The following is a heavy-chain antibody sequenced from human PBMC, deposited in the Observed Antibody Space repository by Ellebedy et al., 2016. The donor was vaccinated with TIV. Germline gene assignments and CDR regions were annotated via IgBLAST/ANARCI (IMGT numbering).Heavy chain of an antibody. CDR1: GVSVSDGGFF. Sequence: LRLXCSLSGVSVSDGGFFWNWIRQHPEKGLEWIGYIHFSGKTYYNPSFNSRVTISADRSANQFSLNLHSVTAADTAVYYCARASYGDFQFRFWGRGTLVVVSS. CDR3: ARASYGDFQFRF. J-gene: IGHJ4*02. V-gene: IGHV4-31*03. D-gene: IGHD4-17*01. CDR2: IHFSGKT.